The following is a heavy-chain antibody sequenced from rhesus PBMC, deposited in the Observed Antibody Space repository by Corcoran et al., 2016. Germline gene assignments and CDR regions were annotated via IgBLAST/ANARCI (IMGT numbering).Heavy chain of an antibody. CDR1: GYTFIAYY. CDR2: INPRTGVT. D-gene: IGHD2-2*01. Sequence: QVQPVQSGPELKKPGSHVKVYCQASGYTFIAYYGPWAGQATGQGLECMGRINPRTGVTDYAQKFQGRVTVTRDTSTNTAYMELTSLRFEDTAVYYCAVISGYYDIDFWGQGALVTVSS. CDR3: AVISGYYDIDF. V-gene: IGHV1-138*01. J-gene: IGHJ4*01.